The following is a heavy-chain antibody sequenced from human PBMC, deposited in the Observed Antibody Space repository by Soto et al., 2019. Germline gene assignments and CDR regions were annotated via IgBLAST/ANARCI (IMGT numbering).Heavy chain of an antibody. D-gene: IGHD3-9*01. Sequence: QVQLVQSGAEVKKPGASVKVSCKVSGYTLTELSMHWARQAPGKGLEWMGGFDPEDGETIYAQKFQRRVTMTEDTSTDTAYMYLISLRSDDTVVYFCATVPYNLTGFAYWGQGTLVAVSS. CDR3: ATVPYNLTGFAY. V-gene: IGHV1-24*01. CDR1: GYTLTELS. CDR2: FDPEDGET. J-gene: IGHJ4*02.